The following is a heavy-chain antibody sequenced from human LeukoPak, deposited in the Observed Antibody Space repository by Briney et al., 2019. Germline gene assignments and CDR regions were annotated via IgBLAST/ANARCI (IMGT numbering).Heavy chain of an antibody. CDR1: VGPSVVTT. V-gene: IGHV4-34*01. CDR3: AREIPYYYGSGSSSFDY. J-gene: IGHJ4*02. D-gene: IGHD3-10*01. CDR2: SIIVEAP. Sequence: SEPCPSPALSMVGPSVVTTGAGSASPQGRGWSGLGKSIIVEAPTTTRPSRVTISVDTSKNQFSLKLSSVTAADTAVYYCAREIPYYYGSGSSSFDYWGQGTLVTVSS.